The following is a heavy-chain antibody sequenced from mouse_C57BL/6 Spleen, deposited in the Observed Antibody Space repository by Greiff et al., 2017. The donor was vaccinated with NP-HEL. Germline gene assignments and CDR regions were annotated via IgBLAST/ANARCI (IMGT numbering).Heavy chain of an antibody. V-gene: IGHV14-1*01. CDR1: GFNIKDYY. Sequence: EVQLQQSGAELVRPGASVKLSCTASGFNIKDYYMHWVKQRPEQGLEWIGRIDPEDGDTEYAPKFQGKATMTADTSSNTAYLQLSSLTSEDTAVYYCTYYYGSSYGDAYWGQGTLVTVSA. J-gene: IGHJ3*01. CDR3: TYYYGSSYGDAY. D-gene: IGHD1-1*01. CDR2: IDPEDGDT.